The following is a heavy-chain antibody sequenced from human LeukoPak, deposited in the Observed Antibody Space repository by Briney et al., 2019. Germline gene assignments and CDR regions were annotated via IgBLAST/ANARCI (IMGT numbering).Heavy chain of an antibody. J-gene: IGHJ6*02. CDR1: GGTFSSYA. Sequence: GASVKVSCKASGGTFSSYAISWVRQAPGQGLEWMGRIIPIFGIANYAQKFQGRVTITADKSTSTAYMELSSLRSEDTAVYYCASGPLEYSSLSAYYGMDVWGQGTTVTVSS. D-gene: IGHD6-6*01. CDR2: IIPIFGIA. CDR3: ASGPLEYSSLSAYYGMDV. V-gene: IGHV1-69*04.